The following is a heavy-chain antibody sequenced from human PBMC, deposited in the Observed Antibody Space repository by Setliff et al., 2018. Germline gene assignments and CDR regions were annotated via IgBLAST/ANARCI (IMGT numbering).Heavy chain of an antibody. CDR3: AIDYGPTGTPYH. D-gene: IGHD1-1*01. CDR2: IDPRDDFT. Sequence: VKVSYKASGYSFSDFYMHWVRQVPGEGLEALGRIDPRDDFTVYAERFKGRLTITADTSTDTSYMEMSSLRFEDTAVYYCAIDYGPTGTPYHWGQGTPVTVSS. V-gene: IGHV1-69-2*01. CDR1: GYSFSDFY. J-gene: IGHJ4*02.